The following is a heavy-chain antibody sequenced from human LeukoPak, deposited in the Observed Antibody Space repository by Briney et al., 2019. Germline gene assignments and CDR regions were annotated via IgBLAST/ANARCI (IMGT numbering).Heavy chain of an antibody. V-gene: IGHV4-39*07. CDR3: ARVRVTGYCTGGSCPNFDY. CDR2: IFYSGST. CDR1: GGSISSSSYY. D-gene: IGHD2-15*01. J-gene: IGHJ4*02. Sequence: PSETLSLTCTVSGGSISSSSYYWGWIRQPPGTGLEWIGSIFYSGSTYYSPSLKSRVTISVDTSKNQFSLKLSSVTAADTAVYYCARVRVTGYCTGGSCPNFDYWGQGTLVTVSS.